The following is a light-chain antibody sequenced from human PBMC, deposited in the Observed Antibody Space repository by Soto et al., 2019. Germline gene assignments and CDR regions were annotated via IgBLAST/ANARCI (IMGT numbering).Light chain of an antibody. Sequence: QSALTQPPSASGSPGQSVTISCTGTSSDVGAYNYVSWYQQHPGKAPKLMIYDVTKRPSGVPDRFSGSKSGNTASLTVSGRQAEDEADYYCISYAGSSILVFGGGTKLTVL. CDR2: DVT. CDR3: ISYAGSSILV. J-gene: IGLJ3*02. CDR1: SSDVGAYNY. V-gene: IGLV2-8*01.